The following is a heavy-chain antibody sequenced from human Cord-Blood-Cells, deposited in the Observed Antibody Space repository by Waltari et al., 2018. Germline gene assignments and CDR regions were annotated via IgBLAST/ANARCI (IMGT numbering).Heavy chain of an antibody. D-gene: IGHD3-3*01. CDR1: GFTFSSYW. CDR3: ASILRFLEWLYFDY. J-gene: IGHJ4*02. CDR2: IKQDGSEK. Sequence: EVQLVESGGGLVQPGGSLRLSCAASGFTFSSYWMSWVRQAPGKGLGGVANIKQDGSEKYYVDSVKGRFTISRDNAKNSLYLQMNSLRAEDTAVYYCASILRFLEWLYFDYWGQGTLVTVSS. V-gene: IGHV3-7*01.